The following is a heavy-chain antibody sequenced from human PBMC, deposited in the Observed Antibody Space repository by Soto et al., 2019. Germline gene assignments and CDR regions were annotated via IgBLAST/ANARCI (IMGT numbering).Heavy chain of an antibody. Sequence: ASVKVSCKASGYMFISYGINWVRQAPGQGLEWMGWISAYNGNTRYAQNLQGRVTMTTDTSTSTAYMEMRSLRFDDTAVYYCVRDSDGSGSYYTDYWGPGTLVTVSS. V-gene: IGHV1-18*01. D-gene: IGHD3-10*01. CDR3: VRDSDGSGSYYTDY. CDR1: GYMFISYG. CDR2: ISAYNGNT. J-gene: IGHJ4*02.